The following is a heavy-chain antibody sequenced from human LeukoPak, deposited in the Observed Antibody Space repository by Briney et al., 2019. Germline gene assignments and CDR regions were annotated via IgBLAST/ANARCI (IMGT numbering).Heavy chain of an antibody. V-gene: IGHV3-30*04. CDR3: ARDLRMEGYYGMDV. D-gene: IGHD1-1*01. Sequence: GRSLRLSCAASGFTFSSYAMHWVRQAPGKGLEWVAVISYDGSNKYYADSVKGRFTISRDNSKNTLYLRMNSLRAEDTAVYYCARDLRMEGYYGMDVWGQGTTVTVSS. CDR2: ISYDGSNK. CDR1: GFTFSSYA. J-gene: IGHJ6*02.